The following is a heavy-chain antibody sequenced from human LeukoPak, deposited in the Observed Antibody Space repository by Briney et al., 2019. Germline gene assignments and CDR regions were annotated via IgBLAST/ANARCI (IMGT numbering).Heavy chain of an antibody. CDR1: GFTFSRYG. CDR3: AKVPHSWGLFDS. Sequence: GGSLRLSCAASGFTFSRYGLHWVRQAPGKGLEWVAFIRDDGSTRYYTDSVKGRFTVSGDNSKNTLYLQMDSLRIEDTAVYYCAKVPHSWGLFDSWGQGTLVTVSS. D-gene: IGHD3-16*01. CDR2: IRDDGSTR. J-gene: IGHJ4*02. V-gene: IGHV3-30*02.